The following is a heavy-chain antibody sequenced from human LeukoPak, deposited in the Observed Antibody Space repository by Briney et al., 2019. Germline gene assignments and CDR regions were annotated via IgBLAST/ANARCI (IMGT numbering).Heavy chain of an antibody. V-gene: IGHV4-39*01. Sequence: PSETLSLTCTVSGGSISSSSYYWGWIRQPPGKGLEWFGSIYYSGSTYYNPSLKSRVTISVDTSKNQFSLKLSSVTAADTAVYYCARRYSVVYATFDYWGQGTLVTVSS. CDR2: IYYSGST. D-gene: IGHD2-8*02. CDR3: ARRYSVVYATFDY. J-gene: IGHJ4*02. CDR1: GGSISSSSYY.